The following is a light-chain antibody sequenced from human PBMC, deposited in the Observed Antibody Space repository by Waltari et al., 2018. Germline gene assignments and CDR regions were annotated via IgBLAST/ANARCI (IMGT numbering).Light chain of an antibody. Sequence: QSVVTQPPSASGTPGQRVTISCFGRSPNIGTNFVYWYQQLPGTAPKLLIYRNEQRPSGVPDRFSGSKSASSASLAISGLRSEDEAEYFCAAWDDSLSGVVFGGGTKLTVL. CDR2: RNE. V-gene: IGLV1-47*01. J-gene: IGLJ2*01. CDR3: AAWDDSLSGVV. CDR1: SPNIGTNF.